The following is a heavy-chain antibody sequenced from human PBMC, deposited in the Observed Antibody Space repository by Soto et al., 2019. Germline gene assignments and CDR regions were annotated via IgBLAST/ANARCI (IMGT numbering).Heavy chain of an antibody. J-gene: IGHJ5*02. CDR2: INSDGSST. CDR3: AREDSSGWYESWFDP. Sequence: GGSLRLSCAASGFTFSSYWMHWVRQAPGKGLVWVSRINSDGSSTSYADSVKGRFTISRDNAKNTLYLQMNSLRAEDTAVYYCAREDSSGWYESWFDPWGQGTLVTAPQ. V-gene: IGHV3-74*01. CDR1: GFTFSSYW. D-gene: IGHD6-19*01.